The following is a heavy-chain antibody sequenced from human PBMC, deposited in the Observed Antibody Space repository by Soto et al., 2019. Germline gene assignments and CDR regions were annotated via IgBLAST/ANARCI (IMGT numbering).Heavy chain of an antibody. CDR1: GYTLTELS. CDR2: FDPEDGET. J-gene: IGHJ3*02. D-gene: IGHD2-2*02. V-gene: IGHV1-24*01. Sequence: GASVKVSCKVSGYTLTELSMHWVRQAPGKGLEWMGGFDPEDGETIYAQKFQGRVTMTEDTSTDTAYMELSSLRSEDTAVYYCATDISLGCISTSCYMGAFDIWGQGTMVTVSS. CDR3: ATDISLGCISTSCYMGAFDI.